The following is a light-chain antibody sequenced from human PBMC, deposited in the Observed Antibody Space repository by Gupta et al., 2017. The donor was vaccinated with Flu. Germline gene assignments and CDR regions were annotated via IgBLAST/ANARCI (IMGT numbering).Light chain of an antibody. V-gene: IGKV2-28*01. CDR1: QSLLHSSEYNY. CDR3: MKALQFRGT. J-gene: IGKJ3*01. CDR2: LGS. Sequence: DIVQTQSPLSLPVTPGDPASISCRSSQSLLHSSEYNYLNLSLQKPGQSPQLLNYLGSNRASGVPDRVNGRGSGAEFTLNSSRVEAEDVGDYQCMKALQFRGTFGPGTKVDIK.